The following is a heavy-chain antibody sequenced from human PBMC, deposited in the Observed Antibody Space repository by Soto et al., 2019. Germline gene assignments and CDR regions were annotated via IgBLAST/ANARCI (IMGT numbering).Heavy chain of an antibody. Sequence: TLSLTCTVSGGSISSSSYYWGWIRQPPGKGLEWIGSIYYSGSTYYNPSLKSRVTISVDTSKNQFSLKLSSVTAADTAVYYCASRGYDFWSGYYLGTDYWGQGTLVTVSS. CDR2: IYYSGST. CDR3: ASRGYDFWSGYYLGTDY. V-gene: IGHV4-39*01. J-gene: IGHJ4*02. D-gene: IGHD3-3*01. CDR1: GGSISSSSYY.